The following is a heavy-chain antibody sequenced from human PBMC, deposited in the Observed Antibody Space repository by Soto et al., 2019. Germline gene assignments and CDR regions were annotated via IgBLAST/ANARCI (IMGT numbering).Heavy chain of an antibody. CDR3: AKAQLLYCSSTSCYAFDY. J-gene: IGHJ4*02. CDR1: GFTFSSYA. Sequence: GGSLRLSCAASGFTFSSYAMSWVRQAPGKGLEWVSAISGSGGSTYYADSVKGRFTISRDNSKNTLYLQMNSLRAEDTAVYYCAKAQLLYCSSTSCYAFDYWGQGTLVTVSS. CDR2: ISGSGGST. V-gene: IGHV3-23*01. D-gene: IGHD2-2*01.